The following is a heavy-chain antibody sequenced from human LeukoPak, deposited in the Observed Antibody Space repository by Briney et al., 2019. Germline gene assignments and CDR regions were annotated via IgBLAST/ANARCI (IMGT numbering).Heavy chain of an antibody. CDR1: GFTFSSYG. Sequence: GGSLRLSCATSGFTFSSYGMHWVRQPPGKGLEWVAIISYDGSNKYYADSVKGRFTISRDNSKNTLYLQMNSLRAEDTAVYYCARDRVGATRDYFDYWGQGTLVTVSS. CDR2: ISYDGSNK. CDR3: ARDRVGATRDYFDY. V-gene: IGHV3-30*03. D-gene: IGHD1-26*01. J-gene: IGHJ4*02.